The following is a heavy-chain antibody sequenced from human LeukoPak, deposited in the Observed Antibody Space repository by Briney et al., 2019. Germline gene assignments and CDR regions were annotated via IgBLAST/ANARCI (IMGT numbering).Heavy chain of an antibody. V-gene: IGHV4-59*08. CDR2: TYYSGST. CDR3: ARLAPSPHSGNHAY. J-gene: IGHJ4*02. D-gene: IGHD1-26*01. CDR1: GGSISGYY. Sequence: PSETLTLTCTVSGGSISGYYWSWIRQPPGKGLEWIGYTYYSGSTNYNPSLKSRVTISVDTSKNQFSLKLSSVTAADTAVYYCARLAPSPHSGNHAYWGQGTLVAVSS.